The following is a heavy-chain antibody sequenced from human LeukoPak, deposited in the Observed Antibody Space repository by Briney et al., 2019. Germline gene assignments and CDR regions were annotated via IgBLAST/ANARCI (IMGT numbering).Heavy chain of an antibody. V-gene: IGHV3-23*01. CDR3: AKGSRIRLDY. CDR2: IGDNGGDT. J-gene: IGHJ4*02. Sequence: PGGSLRLSCTASGFTFKNYAMSWVRQAPGKGLEWVSAIGDNGGDTKYADSVKGRFTISRDNSKNTLYLQMNSLRVEDTAVYYCAKGSRIRLDYWGQGTLVTVSS. CDR1: GFTFKNYA. D-gene: IGHD5-18*01.